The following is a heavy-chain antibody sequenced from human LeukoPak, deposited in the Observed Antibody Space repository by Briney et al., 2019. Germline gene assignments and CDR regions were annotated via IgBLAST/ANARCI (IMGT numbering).Heavy chain of an antibody. J-gene: IGHJ5*02. Sequence: PSETLSLTCSVSGASVTGTYWSWVRQTPGKGLEWIAYTYYGGTTEYNPSLKSRATISVDTSKNHFSLDLRSVTAADTAVYFCARGSGVTNWFDPWGQGTLVTVSS. D-gene: IGHD3-10*01. CDR2: TYYGGTT. CDR1: GASVTGTY. V-gene: IGHV4-59*08. CDR3: ARGSGVTNWFDP.